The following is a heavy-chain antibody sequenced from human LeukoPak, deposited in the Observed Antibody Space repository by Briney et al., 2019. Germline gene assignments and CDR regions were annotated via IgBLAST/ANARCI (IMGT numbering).Heavy chain of an antibody. CDR2: ISGSGGST. D-gene: IGHD3-10*01. V-gene: IGHV3-23*01. CDR3: AKPDYGSGSYLYYYYMDV. J-gene: IGHJ6*03. CDR1: GFTFSSYA. Sequence: GGSLRLSCAASGFTFSSYAMSWVRQAPGKGVEWVSAISGSGGSTYYADSVKGRFTISRDNSKNTLYLQMNSLRAEDTAVYYCAKPDYGSGSYLYYYYMDVWGKGTTVTVSS.